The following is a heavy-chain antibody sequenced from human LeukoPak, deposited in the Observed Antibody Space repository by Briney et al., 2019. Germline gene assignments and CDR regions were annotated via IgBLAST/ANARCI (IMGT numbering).Heavy chain of an antibody. J-gene: IGHJ4*02. D-gene: IGHD1-26*01. CDR3: AGASSKWELSF. CDR2: YIPMFGTA. Sequence: ASVKVSCKASGVTFSRYAISWVRQAPAQGQEWMGGYIPMFGTANYAQNCQNRVTSTADESTSTFSMEVSSLRPEDTAVYFCAGASSKWELSFWGQGTLVTVSS. V-gene: IGHV1-69*13. CDR1: GVTFSRYA.